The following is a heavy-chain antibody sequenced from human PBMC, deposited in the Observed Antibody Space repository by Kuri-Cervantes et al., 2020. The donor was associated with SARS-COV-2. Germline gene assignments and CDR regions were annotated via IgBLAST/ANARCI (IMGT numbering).Heavy chain of an antibody. CDR3: ARSCTSSSCFFYFHG. Sequence: LRLSCTVSGGSISSGSYFWSWIRQPAGRGLEWIGRIYTRGSTAYSPSLKSRVTMSLDTSKNQFSLQLSSVTAADTAVYYCARSCTSSSCFFYFHGWGQGTLVTVSS. CDR2: IYTRGST. V-gene: IGHV4-61*02. CDR1: GGSISSGSYF. D-gene: IGHD2-15*01. J-gene: IGHJ1*01.